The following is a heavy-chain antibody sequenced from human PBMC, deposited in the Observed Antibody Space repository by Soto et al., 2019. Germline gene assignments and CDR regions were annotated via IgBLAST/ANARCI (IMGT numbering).Heavy chain of an antibody. V-gene: IGHV1-8*01. CDR3: EVTTGY. CDR1: GYTFTDYD. J-gene: IGHJ4*02. D-gene: IGHD2-21*02. Sequence: QVQVVQSRAEVEKPGASVRVSCKTSGYTFTDYDINWVRQATGQGLEWMGWMSPDSGNAGYAQQFQGRVTMTRNTSISTAYMELSSLRSEDTAVYYCEVTTGYWGQGTMVTVSS. CDR2: MSPDSGNA.